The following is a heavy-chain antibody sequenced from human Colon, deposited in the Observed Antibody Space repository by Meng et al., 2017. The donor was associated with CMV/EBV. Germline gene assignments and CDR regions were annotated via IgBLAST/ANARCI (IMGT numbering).Heavy chain of an antibody. CDR2: MYPSGDFT. Sequence: GYVLNDSYMHWVRQSPGQGLEWIGVMYPSGDFTHYEQKFQGRVIMTRDTSTNTFYVELSSLTSEDTAVYYCARGGQLGILVYFELWGPGTLVTVSS. V-gene: IGHV1-46*02. CDR3: ARGGQLGILVYFEL. CDR1: GYVLNDSY. D-gene: IGHD1-14*01. J-gene: IGHJ4*02.